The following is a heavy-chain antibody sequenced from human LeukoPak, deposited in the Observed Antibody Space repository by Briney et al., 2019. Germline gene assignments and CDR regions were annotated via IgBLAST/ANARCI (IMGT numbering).Heavy chain of an antibody. CDR3: ARDSGTTGEVKFDP. CDR2: IYFSGST. J-gene: IGHJ5*02. Sequence: SETLSLTCTVSGGSISSYYWSWIRQPPGKGLEWIGYIYFSGSTNYNPSLKSRVTMSVDTSKNQFSLKLSSVTAADTAVYYCARDSGTTGEVKFDPWGQGTLVTVSS. CDR1: GGSISSYY. V-gene: IGHV4-59*12. D-gene: IGHD3-10*01.